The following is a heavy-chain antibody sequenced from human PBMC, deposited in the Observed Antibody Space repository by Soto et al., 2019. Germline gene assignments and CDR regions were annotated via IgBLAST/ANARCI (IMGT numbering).Heavy chain of an antibody. Sequence: ASVKVSCKASGYTFTSYAMHLVRQAPGQRLEWMGWINAGNGNTKYSQKFQGRVTMTRNTSISTAYMELSSLRSEDTAVYYCAREGDFWSGSNWFEPWGQGTLVTVSS. D-gene: IGHD3-3*01. J-gene: IGHJ5*02. V-gene: IGHV1-3*01. CDR3: AREGDFWSGSNWFEP. CDR2: INAGNGNT. CDR1: GYTFTSYA.